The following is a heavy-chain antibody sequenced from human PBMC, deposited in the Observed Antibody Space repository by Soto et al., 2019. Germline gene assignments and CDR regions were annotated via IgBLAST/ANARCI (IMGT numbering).Heavy chain of an antibody. V-gene: IGHV1-18*01. CDR2: ISAYIGKA. J-gene: IGHJ6*02. CDR3: ARDHILAAHGYYYYGVXV. D-gene: IGHD6-6*01. Sequence: ASVKGSCKASGYTFTSYGISWVRQAPGQGLEWMGWISAYIGKANYAQKLQGRVTITADESTSTAYMELSSLRSEDTAVYYCARDHILAAHGYYYYGVXVWGQGTTVXVSS. CDR1: GYTFTSYG.